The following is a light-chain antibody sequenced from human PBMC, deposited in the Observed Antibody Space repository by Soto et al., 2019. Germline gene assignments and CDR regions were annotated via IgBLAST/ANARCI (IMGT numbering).Light chain of an antibody. CDR2: AAS. CDR3: QQSYSTVT. J-gene: IGKJ5*01. V-gene: IGKV1-39*01. CDR1: QSISSY. Sequence: QMSQSPSSLSASEGDRVTITCRASQSISSYLNWYQQKPGKAPKLLIYAASSLQSGVPSRFSGSGSGTDFTLTISSLQPEDFATYYCQQSYSTVTFGQGTRLEIK.